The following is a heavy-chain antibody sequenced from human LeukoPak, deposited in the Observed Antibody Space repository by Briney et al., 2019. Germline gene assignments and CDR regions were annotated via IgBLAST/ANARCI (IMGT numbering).Heavy chain of an antibody. V-gene: IGHV3-30-3*01. CDR1: GFTFSNAW. D-gene: IGHD3-3*01. CDR2: ISYDGSNK. Sequence: GGSLRLSCAASGFTFSNAWMSWVRQAPGKGLEWVAVISYDGSNKYYADSVKGRFTISRDNSKNTLYLQMNSLRAEDTAVYYCARVRFLEWLFPNYYYYYMDVWGKGTTVTVSS. CDR3: ARVRFLEWLFPNYYYYYMDV. J-gene: IGHJ6*03.